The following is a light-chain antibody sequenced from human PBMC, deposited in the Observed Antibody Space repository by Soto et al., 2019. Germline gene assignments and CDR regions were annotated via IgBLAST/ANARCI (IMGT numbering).Light chain of an antibody. CDR2: EVT. Sequence: QSALTQPASVSGSPGQSITISCTGTSSDVGAYNYVSWYQQPPGEAPKLMIYEVTDRPSGVSNRFSGSKSGTTASLTISGLQAEDEADYYCSSYTISDTLVFGTGTKLTVL. V-gene: IGLV2-14*01. CDR3: SSYTISDTLV. J-gene: IGLJ1*01. CDR1: SSDVGAYNY.